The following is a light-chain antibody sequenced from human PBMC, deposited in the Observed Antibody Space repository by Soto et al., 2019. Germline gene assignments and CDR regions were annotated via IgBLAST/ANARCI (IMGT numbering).Light chain of an antibody. Sequence: DIQMTQSPSTLSASVGDRVTITCRASQSISSWLAWYQQKSGKAPKLLIYDASSLESGVPSRFSGSGSGTEFTLTISSLQPDDFATYYCQQYSSYSWTFGQGTKVDIK. CDR3: QQYSSYSWT. V-gene: IGKV1-5*01. CDR2: DAS. J-gene: IGKJ1*01. CDR1: QSISSW.